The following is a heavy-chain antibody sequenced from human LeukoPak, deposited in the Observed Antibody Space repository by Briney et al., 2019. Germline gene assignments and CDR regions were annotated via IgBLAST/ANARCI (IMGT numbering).Heavy chain of an antibody. CDR3: ERGPTYYYDSSGYSNAYY. CDR2: ISSSGSTI. Sequence: GGSLRLSCAASGFTSSSYEMNWVRQAPGKGLEWVSYISSSGSTIYYADSVKGRFTISRDNAKNSLYLQMNSLRAEDTAVYYCERGPTYYYDSSGYSNAYYWGQGTLVAVSS. D-gene: IGHD3-22*01. V-gene: IGHV3-48*03. J-gene: IGHJ4*02. CDR1: GFTSSSYE.